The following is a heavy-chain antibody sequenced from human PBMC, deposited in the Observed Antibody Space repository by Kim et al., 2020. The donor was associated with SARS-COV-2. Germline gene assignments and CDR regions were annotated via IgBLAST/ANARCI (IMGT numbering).Heavy chain of an antibody. CDR3: ARDEWEWELPRRVYAFDI. D-gene: IGHD1-26*01. J-gene: IGHJ3*02. Sequence: QGRVTITADESTSTAYMELSSLRSEDTAVYYCARDEWEWELPRRVYAFDIWGQGTMVTVSS. V-gene: IGHV1-69*01.